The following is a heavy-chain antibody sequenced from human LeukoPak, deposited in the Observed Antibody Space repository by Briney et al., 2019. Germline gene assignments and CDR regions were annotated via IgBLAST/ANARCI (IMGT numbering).Heavy chain of an antibody. J-gene: IGHJ6*02. D-gene: IGHD5-24*01. CDR3: ARAPRDGYHNFYYYYGMDV. V-gene: IGHV1-2*04. CDR2: INPNSGGT. Sequence: GASVKVSCKASGYTFTGYYMHWVRQAPGQGLEWMGWINPNSGGTNYAQKFQGWVTMTRDTSISTAYMELSRLRSDDTAVYYCARAPRDGYHNFYYYYGMDVWGQGTTVTVSS. CDR1: GYTFTGYY.